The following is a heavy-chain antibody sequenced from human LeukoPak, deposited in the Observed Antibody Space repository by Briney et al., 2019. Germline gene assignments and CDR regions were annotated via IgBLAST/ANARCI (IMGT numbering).Heavy chain of an antibody. CDR2: ISYDGSNK. Sequence: GGSLRLSCAASGFTFSSYGMHWVRQAPGKGLEWVAVISYDGSNKYYADSVKGRFTISRDNSKNTLYLQMNSLRAEDTAVYYCAKPPDYGGNLDYWGQGTLVTVSS. J-gene: IGHJ4*02. CDR1: GFTFSSYG. CDR3: AKPPDYGGNLDY. D-gene: IGHD4-23*01. V-gene: IGHV3-30*18.